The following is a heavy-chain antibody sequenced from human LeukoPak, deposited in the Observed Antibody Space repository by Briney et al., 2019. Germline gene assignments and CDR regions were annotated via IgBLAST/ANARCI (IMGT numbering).Heavy chain of an antibody. V-gene: IGHV5-10-1*01. D-gene: IGHD4-17*01. J-gene: IGHJ4*02. Sequence: GESLKISCKGSGYSFSNYWISWVRQMPGKGLEWMGRIDPSDSYTKYSPSFEGHVAISVDKSISTAFLQWNSLKASDSAMYYCATGASKVTTDFANYWGQGTQVAVSS. CDR2: IDPSDSYT. CDR1: GYSFSNYW. CDR3: ATGASKVTTDFANY.